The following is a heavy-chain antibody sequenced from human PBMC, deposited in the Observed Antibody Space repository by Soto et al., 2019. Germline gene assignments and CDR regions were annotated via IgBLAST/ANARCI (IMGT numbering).Heavy chain of an antibody. Sequence: SGGGLVKPGGSLRLSCAASGFTFSSYSMNWVRQAPGKGLEWVSSISSSSSYIYYADSVKGRFTISRDNAKNSLYLQMNSLRAEDTAVYYCARHYCTNGVCYQGDYYYYYMDVWGKGTTVTVSS. CDR3: ARHYCTNGVCYQGDYYYYYMDV. CDR2: ISSSSSYI. J-gene: IGHJ6*03. CDR1: GFTFSSYS. D-gene: IGHD2-8*01. V-gene: IGHV3-21*01.